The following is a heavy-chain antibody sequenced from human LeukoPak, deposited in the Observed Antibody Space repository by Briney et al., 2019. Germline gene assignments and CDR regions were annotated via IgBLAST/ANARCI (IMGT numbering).Heavy chain of an antibody. D-gene: IGHD1-14*01. CDR1: GFIFSTYG. V-gene: IGHV3-23*01. Sequence: GGSLRLSCAASGFIFSTYGMTWFRQAPGRGLEWVSGISGSGLNTYYADSVKGRFTISRDNSKNTLYLQMNSLRAEDTAVYYRAKDKGAVTGTFDYWGQGTLVTVSS. J-gene: IGHJ4*02. CDR2: ISGSGLNT. CDR3: AKDKGAVTGTFDY.